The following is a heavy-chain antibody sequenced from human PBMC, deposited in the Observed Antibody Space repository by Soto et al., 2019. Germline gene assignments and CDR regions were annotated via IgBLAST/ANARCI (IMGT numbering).Heavy chain of an antibody. CDR2: ISYDRSNK. D-gene: IGHD6-13*01. J-gene: IGHJ6*02. V-gene: IGHV3-30*18. CDR3: AKDLLYSSSWYYYYGMDV. Sequence: GSLRLSGTASGXTFSSYLMHWVRQAPGKGLEWVAVISYDRSNKYYADSVKSIFTISRDNSKNTLYLQMNSLRAEYTAVYYCAKDLLYSSSWYYYYGMDVWGQGTTGTVSS. CDR1: GXTFSSYL.